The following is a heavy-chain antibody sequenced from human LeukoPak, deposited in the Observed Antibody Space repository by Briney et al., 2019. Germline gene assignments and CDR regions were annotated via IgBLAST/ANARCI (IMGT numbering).Heavy chain of an antibody. CDR3: ARDLGGDWFDP. CDR2: IKQDGSEK. Sequence: PGGSLRLSCAASGFTFSSYWMSWVRQAPGKGLEWVANIKQDGSEKYYVDSVKGRFTISRDDAKNSLYLQMNSLRVEDTAVYYCARDLGGDWFDPWGQGTLVTVSS. CDR1: GFTFSSYW. J-gene: IGHJ5*02. D-gene: IGHD3-16*01. V-gene: IGHV3-7*04.